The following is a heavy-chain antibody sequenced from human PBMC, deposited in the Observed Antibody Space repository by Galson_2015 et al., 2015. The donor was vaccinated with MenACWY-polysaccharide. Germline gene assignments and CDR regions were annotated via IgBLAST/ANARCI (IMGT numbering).Heavy chain of an antibody. CDR2: INPSSSDT. CDR1: GYIFSNYY. CDR3: AIEHYYDNGWCADY. J-gene: IGHJ4*02. V-gene: IGHV1-2*02. Sequence: SVKVSCKASGYIFSNYYINWLRQAPGQGPEWMGWINPSSSDTNYAQKFQGRVTMTRDTSITTAYMELSRLTSDDTAVYYCAIEHYYDNGWCADYWGQGTLVTVSP. D-gene: IGHD3-22*01.